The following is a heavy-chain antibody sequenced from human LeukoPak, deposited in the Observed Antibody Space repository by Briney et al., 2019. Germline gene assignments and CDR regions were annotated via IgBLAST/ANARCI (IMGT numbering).Heavy chain of an antibody. CDR2: IYPGDSDT. J-gene: IGHJ4*02. Sequence: EESLKISCKGSGYSFTSYWIGRVRQMPGKGLEWMGIIYPGDSDTRYSPSFQGQVTISADKSISTAYLQWSSLKASDTAMYYCARGREYQLLVFDYWGQGTLVTVFS. D-gene: IGHD2-2*01. CDR3: ARGREYQLLVFDY. CDR1: GYSFTSYW. V-gene: IGHV5-51*01.